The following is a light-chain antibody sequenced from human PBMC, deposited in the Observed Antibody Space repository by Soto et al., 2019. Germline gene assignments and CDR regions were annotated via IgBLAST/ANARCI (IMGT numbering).Light chain of an antibody. Sequence: EIVMTKSPATLSVSTGERGTLSCRAGQSVSGNLAWYQQKPGQAPRLLIYGASTRATVIPARFSGSESGTEFTLTISSQQSEDFAVYSFQQYNNRPPTFGQGTKLEIK. CDR3: QQYNNRPPT. V-gene: IGKV3D-15*01. J-gene: IGKJ1*01. CDR2: GAS. CDR1: QSVSGN.